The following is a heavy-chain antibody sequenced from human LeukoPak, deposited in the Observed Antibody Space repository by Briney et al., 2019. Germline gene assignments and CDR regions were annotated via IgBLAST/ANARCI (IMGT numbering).Heavy chain of an antibody. CDR1: GYTFTSYG. D-gene: IGHD4-11*01. Sequence: ASVKVSCKASGYTFTSYGISWVRQAPGQGLEWMGWISAYNGNTNYAQKLQGRVTMTTDTSTSTAYMELSSLRSDDTAVYYCARDVTVTTLYYYYYYYMDVWGKGTTVTVSS. CDR2: ISAYNGNT. J-gene: IGHJ6*03. V-gene: IGHV1-18*01. CDR3: ARDVTVTTLYYYYYYYMDV.